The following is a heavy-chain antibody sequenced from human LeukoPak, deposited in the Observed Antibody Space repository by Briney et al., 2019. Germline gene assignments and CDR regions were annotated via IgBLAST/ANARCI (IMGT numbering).Heavy chain of an antibody. D-gene: IGHD3-10*01. Sequence: PSQTLSLTCTASGGSISSGRNYWTWIRQPAGKGLEWIGRIYIFSGSTNYNPSLKSRVTISVDTSKNQFSLKLTSVTATDTAVYYCARSHYHGSGNYYYMDVWGKGTTVTISS. CDR2: IYIFSGST. V-gene: IGHV4-61*02. CDR1: GGSISSGRNY. J-gene: IGHJ6*03. CDR3: ARSHYHGSGNYYYMDV.